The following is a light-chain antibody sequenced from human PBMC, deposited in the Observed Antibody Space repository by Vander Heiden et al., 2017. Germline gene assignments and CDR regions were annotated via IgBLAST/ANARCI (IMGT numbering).Light chain of an antibody. CDR2: YDD. Sequence: HSLLTQPPSVSEAPRQRVTISCSGSSSNIGNNAVNWYQQLPGKAPKLLIYYDDLLPSGVSDRFSGSKSGTSASLAISGLQSEDEADYYCAAWDDSLNGWVFGGGTKLTVL. V-gene: IGLV1-36*01. CDR1: SSNIGNNA. J-gene: IGLJ3*02. CDR3: AAWDDSLNGWV.